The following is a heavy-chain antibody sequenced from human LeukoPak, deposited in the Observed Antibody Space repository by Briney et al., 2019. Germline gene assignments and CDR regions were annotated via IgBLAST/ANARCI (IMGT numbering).Heavy chain of an antibody. CDR3: AKVQRSSSGWPYYYYGMDV. D-gene: IGHD6-19*01. J-gene: IGHJ6*02. Sequence: GASVKVSCKASGYTFTGYYMHWVRQAPGQGLEWMGWINPNSGGTNYAQKFQGRVTMTRDTSISTAYMELSRLRSDDTAVYYCAKVQRSSSGWPYYYYGMDVWGQGTTVTVSS. V-gene: IGHV1-2*02. CDR1: GYTFTGYY. CDR2: INPNSGGT.